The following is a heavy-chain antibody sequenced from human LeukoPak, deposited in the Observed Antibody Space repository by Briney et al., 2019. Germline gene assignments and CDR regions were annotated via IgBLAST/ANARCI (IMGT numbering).Heavy chain of an antibody. CDR2: INWNGGST. CDR3: AGGDRNGWYFDF. V-gene: IGHV3-20*04. Sequence: PGGSLRLSCAASGFIFDDYGMSWVRQVPGKGLEWVSGINWNGGSTGYADSVKGRFTISRDNAKNSLYLQMNSLRAEDTALYYCAGGDRNGWYFDFWGQGILVTVSS. CDR1: GFIFDDYG. D-gene: IGHD6-19*01. J-gene: IGHJ4*02.